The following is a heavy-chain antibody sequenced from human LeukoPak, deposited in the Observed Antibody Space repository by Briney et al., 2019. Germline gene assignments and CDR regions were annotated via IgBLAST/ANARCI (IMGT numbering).Heavy chain of an antibody. CDR3: ARVGTSGGEPGSLDY. D-gene: IGHD3-10*01. V-gene: IGHV3-20*04. CDR2: INWNGGIT. CDR1: GFTFDDYG. Sequence: PGGSLRLSCAASGFTFDDYGMRWVHQVPGKGLEWIAGINWNGGITGYVDSVKGRFTVSRDNAKNSLHLQMNSLRAEDTALYYCARVGTSGGEPGSLDYWGQGTLVTVSS. J-gene: IGHJ4*02.